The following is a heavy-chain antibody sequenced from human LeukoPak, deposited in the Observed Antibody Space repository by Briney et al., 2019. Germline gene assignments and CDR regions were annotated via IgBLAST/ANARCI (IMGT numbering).Heavy chain of an antibody. D-gene: IGHD3-3*01. V-gene: IGHV1-18*01. CDR3: ASWSPTVLHDY. J-gene: IGHJ4*02. Sequence: ASVKVSCKASGYTFTSYGISWVRQAPGQGLEWMGWISAYNGNTNYAQKLQGRVTMTTDTSTSTAYMELSRLRSDDTAVYYCASWSPTVLHDYWGQGTLVTVSS. CDR2: ISAYNGNT. CDR1: GYTFTSYG.